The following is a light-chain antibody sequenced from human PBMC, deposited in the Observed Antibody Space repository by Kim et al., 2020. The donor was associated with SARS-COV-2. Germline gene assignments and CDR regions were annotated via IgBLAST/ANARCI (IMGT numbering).Light chain of an antibody. CDR2: SAS. CDR3: QQTYNIPTT. J-gene: IGKJ3*01. V-gene: IGKV1-39*01. Sequence: DIQMTQSPSSLSASVGDRVNITCRASQTMSNHLNWYQQEAGKAPKLLIHSASSLQSGVPSRFSGSGSGTDFTLTISTLQPEDFATYFCQQTYNIPTTFGPGTKVDIK. CDR1: QTMSNH.